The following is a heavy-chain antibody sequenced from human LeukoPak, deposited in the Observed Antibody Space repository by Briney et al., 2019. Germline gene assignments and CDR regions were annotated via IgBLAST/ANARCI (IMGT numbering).Heavy chain of an antibody. V-gene: IGHV6-1*01. D-gene: IGHD3-10*01. CDR3: AGETSARGVTTH. CDR2: TYYRSKWYN. J-gene: IGHJ4*02. Sequence: SQTLSLTCAISGDSVSSNSAAWNWIRQSPSRGLEWLGRTYYRSKWYNDYTVSVKSRITINPDTSKNQFSLQLNSVTPEDTALYYCAGETSARGVTTHWGQGTLVTVSS. CDR1: GDSVSSNSAA.